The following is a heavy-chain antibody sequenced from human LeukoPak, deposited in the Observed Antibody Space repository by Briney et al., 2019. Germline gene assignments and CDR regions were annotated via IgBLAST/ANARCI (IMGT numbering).Heavy chain of an antibody. V-gene: IGHV3-23*01. CDR3: AKRGVVIRVVLVGFHKEAYYFDS. CDR2: FSGSGGST. Sequence: GGSVRLSCAVSGITLSNYGMRWLRQAPGKGLEWVAGFSGSGGSTNHADSVKGRFTISRDNPKNTLFLHMNSLRGEDTGLYFCAKRGVVIRVVLVGFHKEAYYFDSWGRGALVTVSS. J-gene: IGHJ4*02. D-gene: IGHD3-10*01. CDR1: GITLSNYG.